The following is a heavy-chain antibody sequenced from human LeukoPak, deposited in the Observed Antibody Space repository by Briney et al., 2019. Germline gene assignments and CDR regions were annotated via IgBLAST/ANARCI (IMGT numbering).Heavy chain of an antibody. CDR3: TTPAFSGKSPYGLDV. CDR2: IKSKTDGGTT. Sequence: GGSLRLSCAASGFTFSNAWMSWVRQAPGKGLEWVGRIKSKTDGGTTDCAAPVKGRFTISRDDSKNMLFLQMNTLKTEDTAVYYCTTPAFSGKSPYGLDVWGQGTTVTVSS. CDR1: GFTFSNAW. V-gene: IGHV3-15*01. J-gene: IGHJ6*02. D-gene: IGHD3-10*01.